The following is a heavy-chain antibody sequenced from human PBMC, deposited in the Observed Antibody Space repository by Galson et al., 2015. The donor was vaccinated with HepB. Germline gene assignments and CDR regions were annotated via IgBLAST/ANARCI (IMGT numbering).Heavy chain of an antibody. CDR2: INARGSTR. CDR1: GFIFRRHA. CDR3: VKEGSWFGGDWFDP. Sequence: SLRLSCAGSGFIFRRHAMAWFRQAPGEGLAWVSGINARGSTRSYSDAVKGRFSIPRDNSKDTVFLQLDNLRAEDTAVYYCVKEGSWFGGDWFDPWGQGALVTVS. V-gene: IGHV3-23*01. J-gene: IGHJ5*02. D-gene: IGHD3-16*01.